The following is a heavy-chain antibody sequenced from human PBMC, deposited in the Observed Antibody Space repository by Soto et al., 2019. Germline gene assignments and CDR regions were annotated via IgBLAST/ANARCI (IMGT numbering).Heavy chain of an antibody. J-gene: IGHJ6*02. CDR3: ARVPEYPDFLSGYYLSYYYYGMDV. V-gene: IGHV3-21*01. CDR2: ISSSRSYI. Sequence: DVQLVESGGGLVKPGGSLRLSCAASGFTFSSYSMNWVRQAPGTGLELVSSISSSRSYIYYADSVKGRFTISRDNAKNSLYLQMNSQRASDRAVYYCARVPEYPDFLSGYYLSYYYYGMDVWGQGTTVTVSS. D-gene: IGHD3-3*01. CDR1: GFTFSSYS.